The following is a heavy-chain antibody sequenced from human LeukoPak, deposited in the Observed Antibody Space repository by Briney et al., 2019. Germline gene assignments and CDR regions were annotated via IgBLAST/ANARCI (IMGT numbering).Heavy chain of an antibody. CDR3: ARLDDYVWGSYRSIRAFDI. V-gene: IGHV4-4*07. CDR1: GGSISSYY. D-gene: IGHD3-16*02. Sequence: SETLSLTCTVSGGSISSYYWSWIRQPAGKGLEWIGRIYTSGSTNYNPSLKSRVTISVDTSKNQFSLKLSSVTAADTAVYYCARLDDYVWGSYRSIRAFDIWGQGTMVTVSS. J-gene: IGHJ3*02. CDR2: IYTSGST.